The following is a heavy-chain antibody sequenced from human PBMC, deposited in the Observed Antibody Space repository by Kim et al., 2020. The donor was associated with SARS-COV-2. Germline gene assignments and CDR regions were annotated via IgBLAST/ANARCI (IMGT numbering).Heavy chain of an antibody. Sequence: SETLSLTCVVSGASISSSSCWSWVRQPPGKGLEWIGEVDHSGTTSYSVSLKSRVTISVDKSKNQFSLRLNPVSAADTAVYYCARGVSSAWTLRAWFDPWGQGTLVTVSP. V-gene: IGHV4-4*02. J-gene: IGHJ5*02. CDR3: ARGVSSAWTLRAWFDP. CDR2: VDHSGTT. CDR1: GASISSSSC. D-gene: IGHD3-22*01.